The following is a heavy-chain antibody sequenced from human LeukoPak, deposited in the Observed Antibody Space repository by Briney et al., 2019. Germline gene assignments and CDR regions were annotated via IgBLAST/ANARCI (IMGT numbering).Heavy chain of an antibody. CDR3: ASGLLWFGELLWSTNDY. CDR2: ISYDGSNK. D-gene: IGHD3-10*01. CDR1: GFTFSSYA. V-gene: IGHV3-30*04. Sequence: GRSLRLSCAASGFTFSSYAMHWVRQAPGKGLEWVAVISYDGSNKYYADSVKGRFTISRDNSKNTLYLQMNSLRAGDTAVYYCASGLLWFGELLWSTNDYWGQGTLVTVSS. J-gene: IGHJ4*02.